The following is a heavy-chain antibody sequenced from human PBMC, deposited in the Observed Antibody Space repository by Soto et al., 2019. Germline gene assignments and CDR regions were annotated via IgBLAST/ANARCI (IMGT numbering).Heavy chain of an antibody. Sequence: QVQLVQSGAEVKKPGASVKVSCKASGYTFTDYFLHWVRQAPGQGLEWMGWINPDSVATNFPQTLSCRVIMTMDTSITTSSMELIRLTSADTAVYYCATDTSIRFFGVIIRGGEMDVGGQGTTVTVSS. V-gene: IGHV1-2*02. CDR3: ATDTSIRFFGVIIRGGEMDV. CDR2: INPDSVAT. J-gene: IGHJ6*02. CDR1: GYTFTDYF. D-gene: IGHD3-3*02.